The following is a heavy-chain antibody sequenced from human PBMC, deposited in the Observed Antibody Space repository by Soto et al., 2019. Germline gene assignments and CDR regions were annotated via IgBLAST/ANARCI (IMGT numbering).Heavy chain of an antibody. Sequence: QLQLQESGPGLVKPSETLSLTCTVSGGSISSSSYYWGWIRQPPGKGLEWIGSIYYSGSTYYNPSLKSRVTISVDTSKNQFPLKLSSVTAADTAVYYCARQGGPYYGILTGYSHYYFDYWGQGTLVTVSS. CDR2: IYYSGST. D-gene: IGHD3-9*01. V-gene: IGHV4-39*01. CDR3: ARQGGPYYGILTGYSHYYFDY. J-gene: IGHJ4*02. CDR1: GGSISSSSYY.